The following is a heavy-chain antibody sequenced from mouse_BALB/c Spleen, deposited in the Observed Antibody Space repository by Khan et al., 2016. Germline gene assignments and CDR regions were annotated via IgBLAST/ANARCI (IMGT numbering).Heavy chain of an antibody. Sequence: EVQLQESGPDLVKPSQSLSLTCTVTGYSISSGYSWHWIRQFPGNKLEWMGYIHYNGSTKYNPSLKSRISITRDTSKNQFFLQLNSVTTEDTATYYGASWHYYGSSPWGQGTTLTVSS. D-gene: IGHD1-1*01. CDR3: ASWHYYGSSP. V-gene: IGHV3-1*02. J-gene: IGHJ2*01. CDR2: IHYNGST. CDR1: GYSISSGYS.